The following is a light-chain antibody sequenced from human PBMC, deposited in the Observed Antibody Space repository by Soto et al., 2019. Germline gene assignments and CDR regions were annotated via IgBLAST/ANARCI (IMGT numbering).Light chain of an antibody. CDR2: WGS. CDR1: QSLLQSHGNNY. J-gene: IGKJ5*01. V-gene: IGKV2-28*01. CDR3: MQGEQTPLT. Sequence: DIVMTQSPLSLPVTPGEPASISCRSSQSLLQSHGNNYLDWYVQKPGQSPHLLIYWGSNRASGVPDRFSGSGAGTDFTLKISRVEAEDVGVYYCMQGEQTPLTFCQGTRLVIK.